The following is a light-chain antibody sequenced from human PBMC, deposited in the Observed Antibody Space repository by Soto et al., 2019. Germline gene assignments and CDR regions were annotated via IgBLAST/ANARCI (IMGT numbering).Light chain of an antibody. CDR2: GAS. V-gene: IGKV3-20*01. Sequence: ENGLTRSPSTLVLSPGERAPLPCRASQSVSSSYLAWYQQKPGQAPRLLIYGASSRATGIPDRFSGSGSGTDFTLTISRLEPEDFAVYYCQQYGSSALTFGGGT. J-gene: IGKJ4*01. CDR1: QSVSSSY. CDR3: QQYGSSALT.